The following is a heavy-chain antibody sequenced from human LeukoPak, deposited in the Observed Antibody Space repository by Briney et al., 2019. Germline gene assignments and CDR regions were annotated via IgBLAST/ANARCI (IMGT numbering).Heavy chain of an antibody. D-gene: IGHD3-22*01. J-gene: IGHJ5*02. CDR1: GYTFTGYY. CDR2: INPNSGGT. Sequence: VASVKVSCKASGYTFTGYYMHWVRQAPGQGLEWMGWINPNSGGTNYAQKFQGRVTMTRDTSISTAYMELSRLRSDDTAVYYCATGKITMIGLPFDPWGQGTLVTVSS. CDR3: ATGKITMIGLPFDP. V-gene: IGHV1-2*02.